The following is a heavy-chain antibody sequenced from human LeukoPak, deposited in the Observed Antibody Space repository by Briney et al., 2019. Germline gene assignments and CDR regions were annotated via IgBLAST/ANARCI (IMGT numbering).Heavy chain of an antibody. CDR1: GGSISSGGYY. V-gene: IGHV4-31*03. Sequence: KPSQTLSLTCTVSGGSISSGGYYWSWIRQHPGKGLEWIGYIYYSGSTYYNPSLKSRVTISVDTSKNQFSLKLSSVTAADTAVYYYAREKSVNYGSGSYFLGVDYWGQGTLVTVSS. CDR3: AREKSVNYGSGSYFLGVDY. J-gene: IGHJ4*02. CDR2: IYYSGST. D-gene: IGHD3-10*01.